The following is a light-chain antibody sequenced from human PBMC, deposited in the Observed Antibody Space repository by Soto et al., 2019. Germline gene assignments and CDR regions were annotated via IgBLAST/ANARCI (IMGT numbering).Light chain of an antibody. Sequence: EIVMTQSPATLSVSPGERATLSCRASPSVSNNLAWYQQRLGQAPRLLIHGASTRATGIPARFGGSGSGTEFTLTISSLQSEDFALYYCHQYDDWQPGSTFGQGTKVDIK. CDR1: PSVSNN. J-gene: IGKJ2*01. CDR3: HQYDDWQPGST. CDR2: GAS. V-gene: IGKV3-15*01.